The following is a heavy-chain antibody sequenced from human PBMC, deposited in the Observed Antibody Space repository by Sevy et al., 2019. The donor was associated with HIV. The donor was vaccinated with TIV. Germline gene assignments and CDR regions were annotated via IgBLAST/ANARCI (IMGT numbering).Heavy chain of an antibody. J-gene: IGHJ4*02. CDR2: INSDGSST. Sequence: GGSLRLSCAASGFTFSSYWMHWVRQAPGKGLVWVSRINSDGSSTSYADSVKGRFTISRDNAKNTLYLQMNSLRAEDTAVYYCARDPRWSYYDSSGYFELFFDYWGQGTLVTVSS. V-gene: IGHV3-74*01. D-gene: IGHD3-22*01. CDR1: GFTFSSYW. CDR3: ARDPRWSYYDSSGYFELFFDY.